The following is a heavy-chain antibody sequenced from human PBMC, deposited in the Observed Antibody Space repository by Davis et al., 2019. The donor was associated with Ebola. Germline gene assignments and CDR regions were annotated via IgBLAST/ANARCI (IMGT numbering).Heavy chain of an antibody. D-gene: IGHD4-23*01. Sequence: PGGSLRLSCEASGLTFAFSGYTMFWVRQAPGRGLEWVSGVYETGATIYYANSVKGRFTVSRDDSDNTLSLQMNSLTVEDTAVYYCARWRIGREYIDFWGQGTQVTVS. CDR3: ARWRIGREYIDF. J-gene: IGHJ4*02. CDR2: VYETGATI. CDR1: GLTFAFSGYT. V-gene: IGHV3-23*01.